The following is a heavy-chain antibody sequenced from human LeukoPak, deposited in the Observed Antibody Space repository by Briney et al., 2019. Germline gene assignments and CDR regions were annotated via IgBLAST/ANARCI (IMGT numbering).Heavy chain of an antibody. CDR3: ARDDCSSISCYHNWFDP. CDR1: GFTFSSYW. Sequence: GGSLRLSCAASGFTFSSYWMSWVRQAPGKGLEWVANIKQDGSEKYYGDSVKGRFTISRDNAKNSLYLQMNSLRAEDTAVYYCARDDCSSISCYHNWFDPWGQGTLVTVSS. D-gene: IGHD2-2*01. V-gene: IGHV3-7*01. CDR2: IKQDGSEK. J-gene: IGHJ5*02.